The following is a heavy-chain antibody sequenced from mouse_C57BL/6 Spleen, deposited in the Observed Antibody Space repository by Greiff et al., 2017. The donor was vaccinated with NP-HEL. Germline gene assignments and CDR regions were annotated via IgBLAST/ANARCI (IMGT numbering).Heavy chain of an antibody. CDR2: IHPNSGST. V-gene: IGHV1-64*01. CDR1: GYTFTSYW. CDR3: TRIDYSNYPAWFAY. D-gene: IGHD2-5*01. Sequence: VQLQQSGAELVKPGASVKLSCKASGYTFTSYWMHWVKQRPGQGLEWIGMIHPNSGSTNYNEKFKSKATLTVDKSSSTAYMQLSSLTSEDSAVYYCTRIDYSNYPAWFAYWGQGTQVTVSA. J-gene: IGHJ3*01.